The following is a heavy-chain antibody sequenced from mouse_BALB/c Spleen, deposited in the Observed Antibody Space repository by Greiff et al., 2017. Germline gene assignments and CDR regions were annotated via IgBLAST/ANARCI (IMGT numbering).Heavy chain of an antibody. Sequence: EVQLVESGAELVRSGASVKLSCTASGFNIKDYYMHWVKQRPEQGLEWIGWIDPENGDTEYAPKFQGKATMTADTSSNTAYLQLSSLTSEDTAVYYFVSNLRQEYAMDYWGQGTSVTVSS. CDR3: VSNLRQEYAMDY. CDR2: IDPENGDT. V-gene: IGHV14-4*02. J-gene: IGHJ4*01. D-gene: IGHD2-12*01. CDR1: GFNIKDYY.